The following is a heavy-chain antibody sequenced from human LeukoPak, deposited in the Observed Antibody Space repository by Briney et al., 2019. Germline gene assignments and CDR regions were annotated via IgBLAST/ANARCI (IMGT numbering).Heavy chain of an antibody. V-gene: IGHV4-39*07. Sequence: IPSETLSLTCTVSGDSISTSNSYWGWIRQPPGKGLEWIGSIYYSGNTYYNASLKSRVTISVDTSKNQFSLKLSSVTAADTAVYYCARGQGVRGPYYYYYMDVWGKGTTVTISS. CDR2: IYYSGNT. CDR1: GDSISTSNSY. CDR3: ARGQGVRGPYYYYYMDV. J-gene: IGHJ6*03. D-gene: IGHD3-10*01.